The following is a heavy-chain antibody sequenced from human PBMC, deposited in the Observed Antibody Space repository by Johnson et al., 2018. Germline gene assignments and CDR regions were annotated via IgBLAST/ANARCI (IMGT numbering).Heavy chain of an antibody. D-gene: IGHD3-22*01. J-gene: IGHJ1*01. CDR1: GFTFSSSW. CDR2: IKCDGSEK. Sequence: VQLVESGGGLVQPGGSLRLSCAASGFTFSSSWMHWVCQAPEKGQEWVADIKCDGSEKHYVDSVKGRFTISRDNAKNSLYLQMNSLRAEDTAVYFCARDRYYYDSGAYSGFFQHWGQGTLVTVSS. V-gene: IGHV3-52*02. CDR3: ARDRYYYDSGAYSGFFQH.